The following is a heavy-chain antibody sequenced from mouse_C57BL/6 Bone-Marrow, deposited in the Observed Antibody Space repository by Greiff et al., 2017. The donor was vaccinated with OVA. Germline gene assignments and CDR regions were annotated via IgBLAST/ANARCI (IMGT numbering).Heavy chain of an antibody. J-gene: IGHJ1*03. CDR1: GFTFSDFY. D-gene: IGHD2-12*01. Sequence: EVKVVESGGGLVQSGRSLRLSCATSGFTFSDFYMEWVRQAPGKGLEWIAASRNKANDYTTEYSASVKGRFIVSRDTSQSILYLQMNALRAEDNAIYYCARDGYDWYFDVWGTGTTVTVSS. V-gene: IGHV7-1*01. CDR3: ARDGYDWYFDV. CDR2: SRNKANDYTT.